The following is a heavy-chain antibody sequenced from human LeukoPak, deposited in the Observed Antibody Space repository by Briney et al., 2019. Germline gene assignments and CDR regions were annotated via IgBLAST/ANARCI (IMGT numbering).Heavy chain of an antibody. CDR2: ISYDGSNK. V-gene: IGHV3-30-3*01. D-gene: IGHD3-22*01. CDR3: ARGQHYYDSSGYYPFDY. Sequence: GGSLRLSCAASGFTFSSYAMHWVRQAPGKGLEWVAVISYDGSNKYYADSVKGRFTISRDNSKNTLYLQMNSLRAEDTAVYYCARGQHYYDSSGYYPFDYWGQGTLVTVSS. CDR1: GFTFSSYA. J-gene: IGHJ4*02.